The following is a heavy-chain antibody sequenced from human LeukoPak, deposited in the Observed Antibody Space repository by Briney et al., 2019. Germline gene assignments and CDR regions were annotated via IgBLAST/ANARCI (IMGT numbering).Heavy chain of an antibody. Sequence: GASVKVSCKASGYTFSNYGIIWVRQAPGQGLEWMGWISTYNGNTNYIQKLQGRVTVTTDTSTRTIYMELRSLRSDDTAVYYCARAVSGSSYGDAFDIWGQGTMVTVSS. CDR3: ARAVSGSSYGDAFDI. J-gene: IGHJ3*02. CDR1: GYTFSNYG. D-gene: IGHD1-26*01. CDR2: ISTYNGNT. V-gene: IGHV1-18*01.